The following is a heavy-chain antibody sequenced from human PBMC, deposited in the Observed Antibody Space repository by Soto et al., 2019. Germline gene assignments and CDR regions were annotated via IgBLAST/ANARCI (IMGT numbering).Heavy chain of an antibody. CDR3: ARHGYSSSWYIDY. CDR1: GGSISSSSYY. CDR2: IYYSGST. Sequence: SETLSLTCTVSGGSISSSSYYWGWIRQPPGKGLEWIGSIYYSGSTYYNPSLKSRVTISVDTSKNQFSLKLSSVTAADTAVYYCARHGYSSSWYIDYWAQGTLVTISS. J-gene: IGHJ4*02. V-gene: IGHV4-39*01. D-gene: IGHD6-13*01.